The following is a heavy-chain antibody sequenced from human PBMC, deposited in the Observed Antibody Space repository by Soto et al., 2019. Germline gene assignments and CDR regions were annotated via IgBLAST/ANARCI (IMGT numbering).Heavy chain of an antibody. V-gene: IGHV1-18*01. Sequence: ASVKVSCKASGYTFTSYGISWVRQAPGQGLEWMGWISAYNGNTNYAQKLQGRVTMTTDTSTSTAYMELRSLRSDDTAVYYCARYSESVAGIGNYYYGMDVWGQGTTVTAP. CDR2: ISAYNGNT. J-gene: IGHJ6*02. D-gene: IGHD6-19*01. CDR1: GYTFTSYG. CDR3: ARYSESVAGIGNYYYGMDV.